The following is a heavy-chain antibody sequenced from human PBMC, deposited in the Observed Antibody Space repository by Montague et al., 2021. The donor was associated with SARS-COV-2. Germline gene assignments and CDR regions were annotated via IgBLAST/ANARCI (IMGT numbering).Heavy chain of an antibody. CDR2: IYYSGST. V-gene: IGHV4-31*03. D-gene: IGHD2-2*01. CDR3: ASTPAVYVVVVPAARGHFDH. CDR1: GGSISSGGYY. J-gene: IGHJ4*02. Sequence: TLSLTCTVSGGSISSGGYYWSWIRQHPGKGLGWIGYIYYSGSTSYNPSLESRVTISVDTSKNQFSLKLSSVTAADTAVYYCASTPAVYVVVVPAARGHFDHWGQGTLVTVSS.